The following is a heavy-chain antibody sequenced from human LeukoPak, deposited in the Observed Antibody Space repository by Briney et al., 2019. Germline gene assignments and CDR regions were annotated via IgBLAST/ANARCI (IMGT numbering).Heavy chain of an antibody. V-gene: IGHV4-4*09. CDR3: TRARYYDFWSGCYFDY. J-gene: IGHJ4*02. D-gene: IGHD3-3*01. CDR1: GGSISSYY. Sequence: SETLSLTCTVSGGSISSYYWSWIRQPPGKGLEWIGYIYTSGSTNYNPSLKSRVTISVDTSKNQFSLKLSSVTAADTAVYYCTRARYYDFWSGCYFDYWGQGTLVTVSS. CDR2: IYTSGST.